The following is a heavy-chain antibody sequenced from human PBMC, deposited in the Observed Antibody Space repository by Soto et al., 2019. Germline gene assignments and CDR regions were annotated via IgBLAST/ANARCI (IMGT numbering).Heavy chain of an antibody. CDR3: ASNYYDSSGYYYGGDYFYYYSMDV. CDR1: GGTFSSCV. Sequence: GASVKVSCKASGGTFSSCVISWVRQAPGQGLEWMGGIIAIFGTANYAQNFQGRVTITADESTSTVYMELSSLRSEDTAVYYCASNYYDSSGYYYGGDYFYYYSMDVWGQGTTVTVSS. V-gene: IGHV1-69*13. CDR2: IIAIFGTA. J-gene: IGHJ6*02. D-gene: IGHD3-22*01.